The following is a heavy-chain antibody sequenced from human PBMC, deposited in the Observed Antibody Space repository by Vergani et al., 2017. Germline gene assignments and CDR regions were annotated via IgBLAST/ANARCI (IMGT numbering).Heavy chain of an antibody. CDR3: ARRHCSGGSCYSFDY. V-gene: IGHV4-34*01. CDR1: GGSFSGYY. J-gene: IGHJ4*02. D-gene: IGHD2-15*01. CDR2: INHSGST. Sequence: QVQLQQWGAGLLKPSETLSLTCAVYGGSFSGYYWSWIRQPPGKGLEWIGEINHSGSTNYNPSFKSRVTISVDTSKNQFSLKLSSVTAADTAVYYCARRHCSGGSCYSFDYWGQGTLVTVSS.